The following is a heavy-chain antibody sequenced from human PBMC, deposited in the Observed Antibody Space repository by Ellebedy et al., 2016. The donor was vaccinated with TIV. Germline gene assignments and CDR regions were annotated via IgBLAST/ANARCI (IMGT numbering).Heavy chain of an antibody. CDR2: ISSSSCTM. CDR1: GFTFSSYS. CDR3: ARDHEAHNWNYGFDY. D-gene: IGHD1-7*01. V-gene: IGHV3-48*04. Sequence: GGSLRLSCAASGFTFSSYSMNWVRQAPGKGLEWVSYISSSSCTMYYADSVKGRFTISRDNAKNSLYLQMNSLRAEDTAVYYCARDHEAHNWNYGFDYWGQGTLVTVSS. J-gene: IGHJ4*02.